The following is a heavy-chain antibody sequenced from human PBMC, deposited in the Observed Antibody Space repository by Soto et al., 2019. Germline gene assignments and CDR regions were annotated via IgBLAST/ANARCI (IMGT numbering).Heavy chain of an antibody. CDR1: GGSISSYY. D-gene: IGHD6-13*01. Sequence: SETLSLTCTVSGGSISSYYWSWIRQPPGKGLEWIGYIYYSGSTNYNPSLKSRVTISVDTSKNQFSLKLSSVTAADTAVYYCARIIYSSSWFQGFDPWGQGTLVTVS. V-gene: IGHV4-59*01. CDR2: IYYSGST. CDR3: ARIIYSSSWFQGFDP. J-gene: IGHJ5*02.